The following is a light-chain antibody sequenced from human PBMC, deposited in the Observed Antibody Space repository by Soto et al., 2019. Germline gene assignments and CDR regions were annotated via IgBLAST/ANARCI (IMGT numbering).Light chain of an antibody. CDR2: LNSDGSH. CDR1: SGHSSYA. Sequence: QSVLTQSPSASASLGASVKLTCTLSSGHSSYAIAWHQQQPEKGPRYLMKLNSDGSHNKGDGIPDRFSGSSSGAERYLTISSLQSEDEADYYCQTWDTGIRALFGGGTQLTVL. V-gene: IGLV4-69*01. J-gene: IGLJ2*01. CDR3: QTWDTGIRAL.